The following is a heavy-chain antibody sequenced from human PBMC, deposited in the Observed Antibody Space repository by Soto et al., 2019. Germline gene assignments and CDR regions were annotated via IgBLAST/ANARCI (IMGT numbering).Heavy chain of an antibody. J-gene: IGHJ4*02. Sequence: GGSLRLSCAASGFTFSSYSMNWVRQAPGKGLEWVSYISSGSSTIYYADSVKGRFTISRDNAKNYMYLQMNSLRDEDTAVYYCARDSVYSGSYPTLDYWGQGTLVTVSS. D-gene: IGHD1-26*01. CDR2: ISSGSSTI. CDR1: GFTFSSYS. CDR3: ARDSVYSGSYPTLDY. V-gene: IGHV3-48*02.